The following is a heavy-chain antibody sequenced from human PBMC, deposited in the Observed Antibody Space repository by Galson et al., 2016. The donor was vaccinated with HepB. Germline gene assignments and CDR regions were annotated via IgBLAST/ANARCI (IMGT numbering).Heavy chain of an antibody. Sequence: SVKVSCKASGGTFSSYAISWVRQAPGQGLEWMGRIIPMFGIANYAQKFQGRVTIFADESTSTAYIELSSLRSEDTALYYCARDCTGCYSGGLDYWGQGTLVTVSS. J-gene: IGHJ4*02. V-gene: IGHV1-69*13. CDR3: ARDCTGCYSGGLDY. D-gene: IGHD2-15*01. CDR1: GGTFSSYA. CDR2: IIPMFGIA.